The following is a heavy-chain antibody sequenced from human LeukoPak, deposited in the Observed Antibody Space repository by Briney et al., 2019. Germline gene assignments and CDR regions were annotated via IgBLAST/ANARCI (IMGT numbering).Heavy chain of an antibody. V-gene: IGHV1-46*01. J-gene: IGHJ5*02. Sequence: ASVKVSCKASGYTFTSYYMHWVRQAPGQGLEWMGIINPSGGSTSYAQKFQGRVTMTRGTSTSTVYMELSSLRSEDTAVYYCARDGGYYYVNNWFDPWGQGTLVTVSS. D-gene: IGHD3-22*01. CDR3: ARDGGYYYVNNWFDP. CDR2: INPSGGST. CDR1: GYTFTSYY.